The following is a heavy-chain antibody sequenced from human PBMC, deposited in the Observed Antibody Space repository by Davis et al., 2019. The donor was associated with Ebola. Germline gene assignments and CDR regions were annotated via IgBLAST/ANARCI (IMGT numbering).Heavy chain of an antibody. CDR3: TTPTDYGGNSGVDY. D-gene: IGHD4-23*01. V-gene: IGHV3-73*01. CDR2: IRSKANSDAT. Sequence: PGGSLRLSCAPSGLSFSGSAMHCVRHASGKGLEWVGRIRSKANSDATAYAASVKGRFTISRDDSKNTAYLQMNSLKTEDTAVYYCTTPTDYGGNSGVDYWGQGTLVTVSS. CDR1: GLSFSGSA. J-gene: IGHJ4*02.